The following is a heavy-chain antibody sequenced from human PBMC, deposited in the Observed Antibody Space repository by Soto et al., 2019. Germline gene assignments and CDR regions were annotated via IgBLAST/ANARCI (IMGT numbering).Heavy chain of an antibody. CDR1: GFTFSSYA. J-gene: IGHJ6*02. CDR2: ISYDGSNK. D-gene: IGHD1-20*01. CDR3: ARAGITGTSPYYYYYYGMDV. Sequence: GGSLRLSCAASGFTFSSYAMHWVRQAPGKGLEWVAVISYDGSNKYYADSVKGRFTISRDNSKNTLYLQMNSLRAEDTAVYYCARAGITGTSPYYYYYYGMDVWGQGTTVTVYS. V-gene: IGHV3-30-3*01.